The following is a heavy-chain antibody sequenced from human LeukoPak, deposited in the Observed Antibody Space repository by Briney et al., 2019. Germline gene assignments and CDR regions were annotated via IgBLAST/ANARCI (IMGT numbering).Heavy chain of an antibody. CDR2: IYYSGST. V-gene: IGHV4-39*01. CDR1: GGSISSSSYY. Sequence: SETLSLTCTVSGGSISSSSYYWGWLRRPPGKGLEWIGGIYYSGSTYYNPSLKSRVTISVDTSKNQFSLKLSSVTAADTAVFYSQRPSYDILTGYYNVDYWGQGTLVTVSS. D-gene: IGHD3-9*01. J-gene: IGHJ4*02. CDR3: QRPSYDILTGYYNVDY.